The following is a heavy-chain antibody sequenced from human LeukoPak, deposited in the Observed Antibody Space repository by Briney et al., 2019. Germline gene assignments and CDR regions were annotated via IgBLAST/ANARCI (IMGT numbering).Heavy chain of an antibody. Sequence: PLETLSLTCTVSGASLSGQHWSWIRQAPGKGLEWIAWIHYDGMTNYNPSLKSRLSLSLDTSTNQFSLSLNSVTAADTAVYFCARHLNGGTYPLDNWGPGIRVIVSP. V-gene: IGHV4-59*08. J-gene: IGHJ4*02. CDR1: GASLSGQH. CDR2: IHYDGMT. CDR3: ARHLNGGTYPLDN. D-gene: IGHD2-8*01.